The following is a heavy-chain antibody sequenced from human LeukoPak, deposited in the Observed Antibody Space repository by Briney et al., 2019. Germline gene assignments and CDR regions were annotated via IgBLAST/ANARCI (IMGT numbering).Heavy chain of an antibody. CDR2: ISSGSSYI. V-gene: IGHV3-21*01. Sequence: GGSLRLSCAASGFTFSSYSMNWVRQAPGKGLEWVSSISSGSSYIYYADSVKGRFTISRDNAKNSLYLQMNSLRAEDTAVYYCARDTVGRSGYFNYWGQGTLVTVSS. CDR3: ARDTVGRSGYFNY. D-gene: IGHD4-23*01. J-gene: IGHJ4*02. CDR1: GFTFSSYS.